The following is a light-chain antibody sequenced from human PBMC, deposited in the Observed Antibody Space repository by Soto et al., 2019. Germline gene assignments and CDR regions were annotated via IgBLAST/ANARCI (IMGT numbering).Light chain of an antibody. CDR1: SSDVGGYNY. Sequence: QSALTQPASVSGSPGQSITISCTGTSSDVGGYNYVSWYQQHPGKAPKLMIYDVSNRPSGVSNLFSGSKSGNTASLTISGLQTEYEAEYYCSSYTSSSTLVVFGGGTKLTVL. CDR3: SSYTSSSTLVV. V-gene: IGLV2-14*01. J-gene: IGLJ2*01. CDR2: DVS.